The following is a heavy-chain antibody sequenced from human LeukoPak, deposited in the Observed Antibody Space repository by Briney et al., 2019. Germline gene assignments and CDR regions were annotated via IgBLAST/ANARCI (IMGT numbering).Heavy chain of an antibody. Sequence: PSETLSLTCAVYGGSFSGYYWSWIRQPPGKGLEWIGEINHSGSTNYNPSLKSRVTISVDTSKNQFSLKLSSVTAADTAVYYCARGQAQEDYWGQGTLVTVSS. V-gene: IGHV4-34*01. CDR3: ARGQAQEDY. J-gene: IGHJ4*02. CDR1: GGSFSGYY. CDR2: INHSGST.